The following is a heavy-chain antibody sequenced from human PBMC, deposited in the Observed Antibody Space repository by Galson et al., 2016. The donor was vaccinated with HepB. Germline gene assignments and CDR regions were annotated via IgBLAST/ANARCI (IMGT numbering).Heavy chain of an antibody. CDR1: GFTFSSYS. Sequence: SLRLSCAASGFTFSSYSMNWVRQAPGKGLEWVSHINSRSSTIYYGDSVKGRFTISRDNSKNTLYLQMNNLGAEDTAVYYCARDANLAYCRGDCYWFDYWGPGTLVTVSS. J-gene: IGHJ4*02. CDR2: INSRSSTI. CDR3: ARDANLAYCRGDCYWFDY. D-gene: IGHD2-21*02. V-gene: IGHV3-48*01.